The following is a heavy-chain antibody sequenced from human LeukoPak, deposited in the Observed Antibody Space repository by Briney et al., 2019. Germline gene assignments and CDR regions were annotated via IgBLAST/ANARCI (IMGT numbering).Heavy chain of an antibody. D-gene: IGHD4-17*01. V-gene: IGHV4-31*03. CDR1: GGSISSGGYY. Sequence: SETLSLTCTVSGGSISSGGYYWSWIRQHPGKGLEWIGYIYYSGSTYYNPSLKSRVTISVDTSKNQFSLKPSSVTAADTAVYYCARSRGVPFAATAFDYWGQGTLVTVSS. CDR3: ARSRGVPFAATAFDY. CDR2: IYYSGST. J-gene: IGHJ4*02.